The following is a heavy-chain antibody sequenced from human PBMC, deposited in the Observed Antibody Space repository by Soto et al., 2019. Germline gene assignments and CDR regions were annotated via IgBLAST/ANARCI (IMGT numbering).Heavy chain of an antibody. V-gene: IGHV1-69*01. D-gene: IGHD3-22*01. CDR3: ARGPDYFDSSGYYYIFDY. CDR2: IIPIFGTA. CDR1: GGTFSSYA. Sequence: QVQLVQSGAEVKKPGSSVKVSCKASGGTFSSYAISWVRQAPGQGLEWMGGIIPIFGTAHYAQKFQGRVTITADESTSTAYMELSSLRSEDTAVYYCARGPDYFDSSGYYYIFDYWGQGTLVTVSS. J-gene: IGHJ4*02.